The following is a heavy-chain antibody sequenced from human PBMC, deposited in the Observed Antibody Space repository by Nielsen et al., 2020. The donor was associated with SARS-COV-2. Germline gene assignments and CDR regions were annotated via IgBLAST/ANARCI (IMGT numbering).Heavy chain of an antibody. V-gene: IGHV3-9*01. Sequence: GGSLRLSCAASGFTFDDYAMHWVRQAPGKGLEWVSGISWTSGSIGYADSVKGRFTISRDNAKNSLYLQMNSLRAEDTALYYCAKDMAAARAEYYFDYWGQGTLVTVSP. CDR3: AKDMAAARAEYYFDY. CDR2: ISWTSGSI. J-gene: IGHJ4*02. D-gene: IGHD6-13*01. CDR1: GFTFDDYA.